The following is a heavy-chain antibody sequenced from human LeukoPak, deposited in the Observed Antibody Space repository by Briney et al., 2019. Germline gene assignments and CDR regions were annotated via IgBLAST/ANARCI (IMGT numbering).Heavy chain of an antibody. CDR2: IYPGDSDT. CDR3: ARRRDSGSYLLDAFDI. V-gene: IGHV5-51*01. D-gene: IGHD1-26*01. CDR1: EYSFTSYW. J-gene: IGHJ3*02. Sequence: GASLNISCEGCEYSFTSYWIGWVRQLPGKGLEWVGIIYPGDSDTRYSPYFQGQVTISADKSISTAYLQWSSLNASDTAMYYCARRRDSGSYLLDAFDIWGQGTMVTVSS.